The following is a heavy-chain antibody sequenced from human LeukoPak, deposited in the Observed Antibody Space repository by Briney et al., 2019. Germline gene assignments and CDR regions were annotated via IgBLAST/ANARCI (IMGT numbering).Heavy chain of an antibody. D-gene: IGHD3-10*01. Sequence: PGRSLRLSCAASGFTFSSYAMHWVRQAPGKGLEWVAVISYDGSNKYYADSVKGRFTISRDNSKNTLYLQMNSLRAEDTAVYYCARGGSGSYFCAEFFQHWGQGTLVTVSS. CDR2: ISYDGSNK. CDR1: GFTFSSYA. J-gene: IGHJ1*01. V-gene: IGHV3-30*04. CDR3: ARGGSGSYFCAEFFQH.